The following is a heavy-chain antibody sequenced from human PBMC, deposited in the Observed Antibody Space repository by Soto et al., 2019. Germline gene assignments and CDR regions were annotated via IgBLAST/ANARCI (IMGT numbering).Heavy chain of an antibody. J-gene: IGHJ4*02. CDR1: GDTFSSYA. D-gene: IGHD3-22*01. V-gene: IGHV1-69*01. CDR3: ARVGPAHYYDSSGYYSPLDY. Sequence: QVQLVQSGAEVKKPGSSVKVSCKASGDTFSSYAINWVRQAPGQGLEWVGGIIPMFGTANYAQKFKGRVTITAGESTCTVYMELSSLRSEDTAVYYCARVGPAHYYDSSGYYSPLDYWGQGTLVTVSS. CDR2: IIPMFGTA.